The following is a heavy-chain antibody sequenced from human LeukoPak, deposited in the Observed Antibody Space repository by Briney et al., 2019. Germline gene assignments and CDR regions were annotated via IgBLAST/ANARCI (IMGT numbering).Heavy chain of an antibody. V-gene: IGHV3-33*06. CDR3: AKDPNGDYIGTFDI. CDR2: IWYDGSNK. Sequence: PGGSLRLSCAASGFTFSSYGMHWVRQAPGKGLEWVAVIWYDGSNKYYADSVKGRFTISRDNSKNTLYLQMNNLRAEDTAVYYCAKDPNGDYIGTFDIWGQGIMVTVSS. J-gene: IGHJ3*02. CDR1: GFTFSSYG. D-gene: IGHD4-17*01.